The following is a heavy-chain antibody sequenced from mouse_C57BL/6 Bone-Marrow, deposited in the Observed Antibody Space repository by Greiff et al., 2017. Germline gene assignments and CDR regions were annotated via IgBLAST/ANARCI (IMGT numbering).Heavy chain of an antibody. CDR2: INPNNGGT. Sequence: EVQLQQSGPELVKPGASVKIPCKASGYTFTDYNMDWVKQSHGKSLEWIGDINPNNGGTIYNQKFKGKATLTVDKSSSTAYMELRSLTSEDTAVYYCARRRANSYAMDYWGQGTSVTVSS. CDR3: ARRRANSYAMDY. J-gene: IGHJ4*01. V-gene: IGHV1-18*01. CDR1: GYTFTDYN. D-gene: IGHD4-1*01.